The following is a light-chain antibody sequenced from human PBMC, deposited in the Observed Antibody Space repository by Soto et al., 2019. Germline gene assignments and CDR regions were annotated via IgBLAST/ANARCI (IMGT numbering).Light chain of an antibody. CDR2: DIS. Sequence: EIVLTQSPATLSLSPGERATLSCRASQSISNHLAWYQQKPGQAPRLLIYDISNRATGIPARFSGSGSGTDFTLTISSLEPEDFAVYYCQQRSDWPFTFGQGTKLEIK. J-gene: IGKJ2*01. V-gene: IGKV3-11*01. CDR1: QSISNH. CDR3: QQRSDWPFT.